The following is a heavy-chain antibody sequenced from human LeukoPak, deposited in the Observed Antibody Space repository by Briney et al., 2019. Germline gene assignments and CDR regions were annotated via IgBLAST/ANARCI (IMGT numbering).Heavy chain of an antibody. J-gene: IGHJ4*02. CDR3: ARDPPSYCDSSGANFDY. D-gene: IGHD3-22*01. V-gene: IGHV3-7*01. Sequence: GGSLRLSCAASGFTFSSYWMSWVRQAPGKGLEWVANIKQDGSEKYYLDSGKGRFPISRYNAKNYLYLQMNSLSCEDKPVYYCARDPPSYCDSSGANFDYWGQGALVTVSS. CDR1: GFTFSSYW. CDR2: IKQDGSEK.